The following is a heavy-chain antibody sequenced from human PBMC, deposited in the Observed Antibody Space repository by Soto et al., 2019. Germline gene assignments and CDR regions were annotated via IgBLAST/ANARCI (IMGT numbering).Heavy chain of an antibody. V-gene: IGHV3-23*01. CDR3: AKDRNYPRDQFHY. CDR2: ISANGQGI. D-gene: IGHD1-7*01. CDR1: GFTFSTYA. J-gene: IGHJ4*02. Sequence: EVQLLESGGGLVQPGGSLRLSCAASGFTFSTYALSWVRQAPGKGLEWVSAISANGQGIYYADSVRGRVTISRDNSKNTIFQHMDSLRAEDTAVYYCAKDRNYPRDQFHYWGQGTLVTVSS.